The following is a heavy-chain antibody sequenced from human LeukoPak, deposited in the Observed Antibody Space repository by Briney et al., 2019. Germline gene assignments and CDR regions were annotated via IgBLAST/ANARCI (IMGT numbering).Heavy chain of an antibody. V-gene: IGHV3-30*03. CDR1: GFTFSSYG. CDR3: ARAVRRYYFDY. Sequence: GGSLRLSCAASGFTFSSYGMHWVRQAPGKGLEWVAVISYDGSNKYYADSVKGRFTISRDNSKNTLYLQMNSLRAEDTAVYYCARAVRRYYFDYWGQGTLVTVSS. D-gene: IGHD3-10*01. CDR2: ISYDGSNK. J-gene: IGHJ4*02.